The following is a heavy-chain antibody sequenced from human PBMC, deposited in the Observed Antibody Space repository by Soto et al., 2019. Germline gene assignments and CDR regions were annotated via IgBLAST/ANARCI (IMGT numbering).Heavy chain of an antibody. Sequence: PSETLSLTCTVSGGSISSSSYYWGWIRQPPGKGLEWIGSIYYSGSTYYNPSLKSRVTISVDTSKNQVSLRLNSVTAADTAVYYCARHPTVPKTLRGFDPWGQGNLVTVSS. J-gene: IGHJ5*02. CDR1: GGSISSSSYY. V-gene: IGHV4-39*01. D-gene: IGHD2-15*01. CDR2: IYYSGST. CDR3: ARHPTVPKTLRGFDP.